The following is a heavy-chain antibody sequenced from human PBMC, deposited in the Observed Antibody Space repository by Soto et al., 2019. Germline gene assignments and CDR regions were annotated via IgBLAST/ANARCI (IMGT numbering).Heavy chain of an antibody. J-gene: IGHJ3*02. CDR2: IYYSGST. CDR3: AREDYGGNSNDAFDI. Sequence: SETLSLTCTVSGGSISSGDYYWSWIRQPPGKGLEWIGYIYYSGSTYYNPFLKSRVTISVDTSKNQFSLKLSSVTAADTAVYYCAREDYGGNSNDAFDIWGQGTMVTVSS. CDR1: GGSISSGDYY. D-gene: IGHD4-17*01. V-gene: IGHV4-30-4*01.